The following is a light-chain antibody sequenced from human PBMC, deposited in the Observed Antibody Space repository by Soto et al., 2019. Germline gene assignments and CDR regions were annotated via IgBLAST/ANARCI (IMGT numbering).Light chain of an antibody. CDR3: QQYNNWPPYT. V-gene: IGKV3-15*01. Sequence: EMVMTQSPATLSVSPGERATLSCRASQSVGSDLAWYQQKPGQAPRLLIYGASTRATGIPGRFSGSGSGTEFTLTISSLQSEEFAVYYCQQYNNWPPYTFGQGTKLEIK. CDR2: GAS. CDR1: QSVGSD. J-gene: IGKJ2*01.